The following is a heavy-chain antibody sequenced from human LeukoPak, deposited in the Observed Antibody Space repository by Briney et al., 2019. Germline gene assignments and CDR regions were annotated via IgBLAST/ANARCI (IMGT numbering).Heavy chain of an antibody. D-gene: IGHD6-13*01. CDR1: GFTSSSYA. J-gene: IGHJ4*02. V-gene: IGHV3-23*01. Sequence: GGSLRLSCAASGFTSSSYAMSWVRQAPGKGLEWVSTIGGSGGATYYADSVKGRFTISRDNSKNTLDLHMNGLRVEDTAVYYCTKGGSSWSRWDYWGQGALVTVSS. CDR3: TKGGSSWSRWDY. CDR2: IGGSGGAT.